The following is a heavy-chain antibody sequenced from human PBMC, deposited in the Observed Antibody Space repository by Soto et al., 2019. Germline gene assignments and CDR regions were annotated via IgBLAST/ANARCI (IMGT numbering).Heavy chain of an antibody. CDR2: ISAYNGNT. D-gene: IGHD3-9*01. CDR1: GYTFTSYG. Sequence: QVPLVQSGAEVKKPGASVKVSCKASGYTFTSYGISWVRQAPGQGLEWMGWISAYNGNTNYAQKLQGRVTMTTDTSTSTAYMELRSLRSDDTAVYYCARDTLRYFDWLPNPGYYYYGMDVWGQGTTVTVSS. J-gene: IGHJ6*02. CDR3: ARDTLRYFDWLPNPGYYYYGMDV. V-gene: IGHV1-18*01.